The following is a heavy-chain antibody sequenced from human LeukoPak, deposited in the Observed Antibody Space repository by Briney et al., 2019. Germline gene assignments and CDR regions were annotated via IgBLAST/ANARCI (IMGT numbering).Heavy chain of an antibody. J-gene: IGHJ4*02. Sequence: PGGSLRLSCAASGFIFSDYALHWVRQAPGKGLEWVAVISYDGSNKYCADSVKGRFTISRDNSKNTLYLQMNSLRAEDTAVYYCARGVGYYYDSSGYETTIDYWGQGTLVTVSS. CDR1: GFIFSDYA. V-gene: IGHV3-30*04. D-gene: IGHD3-22*01. CDR3: ARGVGYYYDSSGYETTIDY. CDR2: ISYDGSNK.